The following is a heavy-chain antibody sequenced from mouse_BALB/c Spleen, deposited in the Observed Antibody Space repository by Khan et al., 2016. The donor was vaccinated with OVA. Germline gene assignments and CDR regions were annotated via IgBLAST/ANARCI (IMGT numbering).Heavy chain of an antibody. Sequence: IQLVQSGPELMKPGTSVKISCKASGCSFTTYYIHWVIQTHGKSLEWIGYINPFSGGTTYNQKFKGKATLTVDKSSSTAYIHLSNLTSEDSAVYYCTRHGYVAWFTYWGQGTLVTVSA. D-gene: IGHD2-2*01. V-gene: IGHV1S135*01. CDR2: INPFSGGT. J-gene: IGHJ3*01. CDR1: GCSFTTYY. CDR3: TRHGYVAWFTY.